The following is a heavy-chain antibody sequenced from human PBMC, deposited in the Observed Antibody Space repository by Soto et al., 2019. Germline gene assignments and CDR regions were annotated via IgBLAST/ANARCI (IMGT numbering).Heavy chain of an antibody. CDR3: ARGGIGQAAIGVWFDP. CDR1: GGSFSGYY. Sequence: SETLSLTCAVYGGSFSGYYWSWIRQPPGKGLEWIGGINHSGSTNYNPSLKSRVTISVDTSKNQFSLKLSSVTAADTVVYYGARGGIGQAAIGVWFDPWGQGTLVTVSS. CDR2: INHSGST. J-gene: IGHJ5*02. V-gene: IGHV4-34*01. D-gene: IGHD2-2*01.